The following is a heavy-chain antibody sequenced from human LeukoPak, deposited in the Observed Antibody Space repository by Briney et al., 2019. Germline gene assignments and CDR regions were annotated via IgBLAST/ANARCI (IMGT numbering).Heavy chain of an antibody. D-gene: IGHD6-13*01. CDR3: ARAPAGSYIAAAGIGY. Sequence: ASVKVSCKASGYTFTSYGISWVRQAPGQGLEWMGWICAYNGNTNYAEKLQGRVTTTRDTSISTAYMELSRLRSDDTAVYYCARAPAGSYIAAAGIGYWGQGTLVTVSS. V-gene: IGHV1-18*01. CDR2: ICAYNGNT. CDR1: GYTFTSYG. J-gene: IGHJ4*02.